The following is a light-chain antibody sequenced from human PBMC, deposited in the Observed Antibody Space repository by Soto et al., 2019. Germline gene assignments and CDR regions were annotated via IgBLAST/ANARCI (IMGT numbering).Light chain of an antibody. V-gene: IGKV1-39*01. CDR2: GAS. CDR3: EHTFNSPPWT. J-gene: IGKJ1*01. CDR1: QNIDMY. Sequence: DIHMTQSPSSLSASVGDTVTITCRASQNIDMYLNWYQQKPGKAPRVLISGASNLQSGVPSRFSGSGSGTDFTITISSLQSEDFASYFCEHTFNSPPWTFGQGTKVEVK.